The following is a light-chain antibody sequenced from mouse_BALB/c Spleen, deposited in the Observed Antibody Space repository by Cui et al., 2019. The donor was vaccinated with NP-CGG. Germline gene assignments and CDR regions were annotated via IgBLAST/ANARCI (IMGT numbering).Light chain of an antibody. CDR3: ALWYSNHWV. CDR1: TGAVTTNNY. CDR2: GTN. V-gene: IGLV1*01. Sequence: QAVVTQVFALTTSPGETVTLTCRSSTGAVTTNNYANWVQDKPDHLFTGLIGGTNNRVPGVPARFSGSLIGDKAALTITGAKTEDEAIYFCALWYSNHWVFGGGTKLTVL. J-gene: IGLJ1*01.